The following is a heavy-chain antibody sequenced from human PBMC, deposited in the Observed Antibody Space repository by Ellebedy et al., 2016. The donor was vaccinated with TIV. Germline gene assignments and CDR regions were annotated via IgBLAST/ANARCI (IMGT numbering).Heavy chain of an antibody. CDR3: AKLSQPHLLPDYRHSFDV. V-gene: IGHV3-23*01. Sequence: GGSLRLSCAASAFTFSSYAMSWVRQAPGKGLECVSSLNPSGDTTYYTDSVKGRFTISRDNSKNTLYLQMNSLRAEDTAVYYCAKLSQPHLLPDYRHSFDVWGQGTMVTVSS. J-gene: IGHJ3*01. D-gene: IGHD5-12*01. CDR1: AFTFSSYA. CDR2: LNPSGDTT.